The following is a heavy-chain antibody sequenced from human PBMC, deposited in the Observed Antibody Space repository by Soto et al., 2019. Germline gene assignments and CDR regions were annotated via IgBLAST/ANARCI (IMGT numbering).Heavy chain of an antibody. D-gene: IGHD3-10*01. Sequence: QVQLVQSGAEVQKPGSSVKVSCKASGGTFSSYAISWVRQAPGQGLEWMGGIIPIFGTANYAQKFQGRVTITAYESTSTSDMELSSLRSEDTAVYSCARRVYYGAGSYYGGDYYYYGMDVWGQGTTVTVSS. CDR1: GGTFSSYA. CDR3: ARRVYYGAGSYYGGDYYYYGMDV. CDR2: IIPIFGTA. V-gene: IGHV1-69*01. J-gene: IGHJ6*02.